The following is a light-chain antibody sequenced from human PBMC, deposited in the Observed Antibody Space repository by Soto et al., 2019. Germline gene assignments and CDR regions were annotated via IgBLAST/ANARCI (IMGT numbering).Light chain of an antibody. CDR3: QQYNNWPYT. J-gene: IGKJ2*01. CDR2: GAS. V-gene: IGKV3-15*01. CDR1: QRVSRN. Sequence: EIVMTQSPATLSVSPGERATLSCRASQRVSRNFAWYRQKPGQAPTLVIYGASTRATAIPARFSGSGSGTEFTLTISSLQSEDFAVYYCQQYNNWPYTFGQGTKLEI.